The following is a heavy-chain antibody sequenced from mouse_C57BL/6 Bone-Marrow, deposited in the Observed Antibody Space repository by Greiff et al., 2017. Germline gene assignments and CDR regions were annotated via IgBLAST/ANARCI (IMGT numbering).Heavy chain of an antibody. D-gene: IGHD1-1*01. Sequence: QVQLQQPGAELVRPGTSVKLSCKASGYTFTSYWLHWVKQRPGQGLEWIGVIDPSDSYTNYNQKFKGKATLTVDTSSSTAYMQLSSLTSEDSAVYYCARFYYGSSMFAYWGQGTLVNVSA. J-gene: IGHJ3*01. V-gene: IGHV1-59*01. CDR2: IDPSDSYT. CDR3: ARFYYGSSMFAY. CDR1: GYTFTSYW.